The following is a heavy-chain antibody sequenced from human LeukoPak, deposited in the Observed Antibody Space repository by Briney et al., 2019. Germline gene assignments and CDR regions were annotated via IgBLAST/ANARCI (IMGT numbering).Heavy chain of an antibody. V-gene: IGHV3-9*01. J-gene: IGHJ3*02. D-gene: IGHD2-2*01. CDR3: AKAQLLSSAFDI. CDR1: GFTFDDYA. Sequence: GGSLRLSCAASGFTFDDYAMHWVRQAPGKGLEWVSGISWNSGSIGYADSVKGRFTISGDNAKNSLYLQMNSLRAEDTALYYCAKAQLLSSAFDIWGQGTMVTVSS. CDR2: ISWNSGSI.